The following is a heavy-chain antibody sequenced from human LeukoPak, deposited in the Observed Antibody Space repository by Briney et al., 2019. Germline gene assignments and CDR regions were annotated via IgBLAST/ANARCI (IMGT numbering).Heavy chain of an antibody. D-gene: IGHD3-10*01. CDR1: GFTFSSCA. CDR3: AKAGSGSYYNYGFDY. J-gene: IGHJ4*02. CDR2: ISGSGGST. V-gene: IGHV3-23*01. Sequence: GGSLRLSCAASGFTFSSCAMSWVRQAPGKGLEWVSAISGSGGSTYYADPVKGRFTISRDNSKNTLYLQMNSLRAEDTAVYYCAKAGSGSYYNYGFDYWGQGTLVTVSS.